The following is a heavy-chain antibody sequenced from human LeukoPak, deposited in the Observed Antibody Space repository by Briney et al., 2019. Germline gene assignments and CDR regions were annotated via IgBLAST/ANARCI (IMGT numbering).Heavy chain of an antibody. V-gene: IGHV3-23*01. CDR2: ISGNDERT. CDR1: GFSCSTRG. J-gene: IGHJ4*02. CDR3: ARDRRPARTYSGLFDY. Sequence: GGSLRLSCAASGFSCSTRGMSWVRQAPGKGLEWVSAISGNDERTFYADSVKGRFTISRDNSRNTLYLQLSSLSAEDSAIYYCARDRRPARTYSGLFDYWGQGTLVTVSS. D-gene: IGHD5-12*01.